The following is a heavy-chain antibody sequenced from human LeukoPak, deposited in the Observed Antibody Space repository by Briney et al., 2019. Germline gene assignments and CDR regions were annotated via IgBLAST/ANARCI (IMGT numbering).Heavy chain of an antibody. J-gene: IGHJ5*02. CDR3: ARGRLFDP. V-gene: IGHV1-2*02. CDR1: GYTFTDYY. CDR2: INPNNGGT. Sequence: ASVKVSCKASGYTFTDYYMHWVRQAPGQGLEWMGWINPNNGGTNYAQKFQGRVTMTRDTSISTAYMELSSLTSDDTAVYYCARGRLFDPWGQGTLVTVSS.